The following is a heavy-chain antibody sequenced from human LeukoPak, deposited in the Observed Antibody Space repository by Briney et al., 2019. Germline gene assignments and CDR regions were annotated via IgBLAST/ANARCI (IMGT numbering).Heavy chain of an antibody. Sequence: GGSLRLSCTASGFTFGDYAMSWVRQAPGKGLEWVGFIRSKAYGGTTEYAASVKGRFTISRDDSKSIAYLQMNSLKTEDTAVYYCTSSYYDFWSGYTPLGYWGQGTLGTVSS. CDR1: GFTFGDYA. J-gene: IGHJ4*02. V-gene: IGHV3-49*04. CDR3: TSSYYDFWSGYTPLGY. D-gene: IGHD3-3*01. CDR2: IRSKAYGGTT.